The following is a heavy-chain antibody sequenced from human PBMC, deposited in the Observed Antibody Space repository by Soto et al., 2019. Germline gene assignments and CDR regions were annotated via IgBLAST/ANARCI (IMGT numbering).Heavy chain of an antibody. V-gene: IGHV4-34*01. Sequence: QVQLQQWGAGPLRPLETLSLTCGVSGGSFSGYYWYWIRQSPEKGLEWIGEINDRGSINYNPSLKSRVSISVDTSKNHYSLNLRSVTAAVTAVYYCARESHDILTGPPWVWYFDLWGRGTLVTVSS. D-gene: IGHD3-9*01. CDR1: GGSFSGYY. CDR2: INDRGSI. CDR3: ARESHDILTGPPWVWYFDL. J-gene: IGHJ2*01.